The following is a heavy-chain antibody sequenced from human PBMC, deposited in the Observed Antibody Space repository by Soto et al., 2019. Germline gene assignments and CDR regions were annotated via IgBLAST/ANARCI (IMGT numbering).Heavy chain of an antibody. D-gene: IGHD6-13*01. CDR1: GYTFIRYG. CDR2: IIPYNGNT. Sequence: ASVKVSCKASGYTFIRYGFSWVRQAPGQGLEWMGWIIPYNGNTNYAENLQGRVTLTTDTSTSTAYMELGSLRSDDTAVYYCATSEYSSSWSLDYWGPGTLVTVSS. CDR3: ATSEYSSSWSLDY. V-gene: IGHV1-18*01. J-gene: IGHJ4*02.